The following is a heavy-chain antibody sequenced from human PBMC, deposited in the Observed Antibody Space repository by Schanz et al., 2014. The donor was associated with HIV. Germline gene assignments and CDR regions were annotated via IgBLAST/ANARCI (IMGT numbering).Heavy chain of an antibody. CDR3: ARAGLHDYGDSGLDY. Sequence: QVQLVESGGGVVQPGRSLRLSCAASGFTFRNYGMHWVRQAPGKGLEWVAVIWYDGSKKYYGDSVKGRFNISRDNSKNTLYLQVNSLGAEDTAVYYCARAGLHDYGDSGLDYWGQGTLVTVSS. CDR1: GFTFRNYG. J-gene: IGHJ4*02. D-gene: IGHD4-17*01. V-gene: IGHV3-33*01. CDR2: IWYDGSKK.